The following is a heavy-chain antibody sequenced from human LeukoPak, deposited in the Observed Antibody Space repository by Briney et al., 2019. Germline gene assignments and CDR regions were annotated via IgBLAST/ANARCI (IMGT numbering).Heavy chain of an antibody. Sequence: SETLSLTCTISGGSISTYHWSWIRQPPGKGLEWIGYIYYSGSTNYNPSLKSRVTISTDTSKNQFSLKLSSVTAADTAVYYCARVSHYYDSSGYYYEAGPFDYWGQGTLVTVSS. CDR1: GGSISTYH. CDR3: ARVSHYYDSSGYYYEAGPFDY. CDR2: IYYSGST. J-gene: IGHJ4*02. D-gene: IGHD3-22*01. V-gene: IGHV4-59*01.